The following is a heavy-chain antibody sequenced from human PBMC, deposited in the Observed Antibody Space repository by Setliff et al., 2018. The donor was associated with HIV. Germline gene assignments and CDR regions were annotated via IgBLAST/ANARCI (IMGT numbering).Heavy chain of an antibody. Sequence: SETLSLTCTVSGGSITGYYWSWIRQPPGKGLEWIGWIYYSGNTRYNPSLKSRFTISRDNAKNSLYLQMNSLRAEDTAVYYCANMQWASNAWYSFDYWGQGALVTVTS. J-gene: IGHJ4*02. CDR1: GGSITGYY. D-gene: IGHD6-19*01. CDR2: IYYSGNT. CDR3: ANMQWASNAWYSFDY. V-gene: IGHV4-59*12.